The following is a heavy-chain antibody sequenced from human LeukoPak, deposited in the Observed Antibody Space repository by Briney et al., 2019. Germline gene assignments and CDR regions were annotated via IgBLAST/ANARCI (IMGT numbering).Heavy chain of an antibody. CDR2: FDPEDGET. D-gene: IGHD3-22*01. CDR3: ATRRDYYDSSGYPKNWFDP. J-gene: IGHJ5*02. V-gene: IGHV1-24*01. Sequence: ASVKVSCKVSGYTLTELSMHWVRQAPGKGLEWMGGFDPEDGETIYAQKFQGRVTMTEDTSTDTAYMEPSSLRSEDTAVYYCATRRDYYDSSGYPKNWFDPWGQGTLVTVSS. CDR1: GYTLTELS.